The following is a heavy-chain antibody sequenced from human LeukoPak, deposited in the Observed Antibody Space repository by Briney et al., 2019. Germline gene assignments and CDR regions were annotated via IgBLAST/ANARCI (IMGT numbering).Heavy chain of an antibody. CDR3: ATGDNSFDN. J-gene: IGHJ4*02. V-gene: IGHV4-59*12. CDR2: IYYRGIT. CDR1: GASISSYY. Sequence: SETLSLTCTVSGASISSYYWSWIRQPPGKGLEWIAYIYYRGITSYNPSLKSRVSISVDTSKNQISLKLTSVTAADTAVYYCATGDNSFDNWGQGTLVTVSS. D-gene: IGHD1-1*01.